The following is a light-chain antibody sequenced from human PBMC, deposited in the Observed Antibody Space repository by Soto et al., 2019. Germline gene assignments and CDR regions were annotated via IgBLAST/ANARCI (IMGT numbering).Light chain of an antibody. V-gene: IGKV1-33*01. J-gene: IGKJ4*01. Sequence: DIQMTQSPSSLSASVGDRVTITCQASQDISNYLNWYQQKPGKAPKLLIYDASNLETGVPSRFTGIGSGTHFTFTIISLQAEDIATYYCQQYDNLLTFGGGTKVEIK. CDR2: DAS. CDR3: QQYDNLLT. CDR1: QDISNY.